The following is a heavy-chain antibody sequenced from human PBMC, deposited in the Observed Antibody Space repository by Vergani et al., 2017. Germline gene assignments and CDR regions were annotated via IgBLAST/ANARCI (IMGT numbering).Heavy chain of an antibody. CDR3: ATPQTVTTGGMEV. V-gene: IGHV1-69-2*01. D-gene: IGHD4-17*01. CDR2: VDPEDGET. CDR1: GYTFTYHY. Sequence: EVQLVQSGAEVKKPGATLKISCKVSGYTFTYHYMHWVKQAPGKGLEWMGLVDPEDGETIYAEKFKGRVTIAANTPTDTAHLELSSLRSEDTAVYYCATPQTVTTGGMEVWGQGTTVIVSS. J-gene: IGHJ6*02.